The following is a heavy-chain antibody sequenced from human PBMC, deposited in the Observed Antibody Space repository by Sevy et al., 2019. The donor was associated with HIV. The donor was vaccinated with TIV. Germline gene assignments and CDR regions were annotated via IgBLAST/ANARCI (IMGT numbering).Heavy chain of an antibody. CDR1: GGTFSSYA. CDR3: ARDLGGSFTYYFDY. D-gene: IGHD1-26*01. J-gene: IGHJ4*02. Sequence: ASVKVSCKASGGTFSSYAISWVRQAPGQGLEWMGGIIPIFGTENYAQTFQGRVTITADKSTSTAYMELSSLRSEDTAVYYCARDLGGSFTYYFDYWGQGTLVTVSS. CDR2: IIPIFGTE. V-gene: IGHV1-69*06.